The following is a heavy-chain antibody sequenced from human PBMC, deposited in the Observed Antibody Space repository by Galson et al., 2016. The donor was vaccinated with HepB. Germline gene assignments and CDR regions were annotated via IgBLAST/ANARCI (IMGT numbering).Heavy chain of an antibody. CDR2: ISYDGSNK. CDR3: AKDRSYGYFGSGGMDV. V-gene: IGHV3-30*18. D-gene: IGHD3-10*01. Sequence: SLRLSCAASGFTFSSYGMHWARQAPGKGLEWVAVISYDGSNKYYEDSVKGRFTISRDHSKNTLYLQMNSLRAEDTAVYYCAKDRSYGYFGSGGMDVWGQGTTVTVSS. CDR1: GFTFSSYG. J-gene: IGHJ6*02.